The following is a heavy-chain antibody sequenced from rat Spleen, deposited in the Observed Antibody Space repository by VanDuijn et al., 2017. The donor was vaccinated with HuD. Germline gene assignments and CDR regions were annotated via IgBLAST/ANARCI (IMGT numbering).Heavy chain of an antibody. D-gene: IGHD1-1*01. CDR1: GFSFSKFG. Sequence: EVQLVESGGGLVQPGRSLKLSCAASGFSFSKFGMAWVRQAPTKGLDWVASIHTGGNTYYPDSVKGRFTISRDNAQNTLYLQINSRRSEDTATYFCARENYYSGDYWGQGVMVTLSS. CDR3: ARENYYSGDY. CDR2: IHTGGNT. J-gene: IGHJ2*01. V-gene: IGHV5S13*01.